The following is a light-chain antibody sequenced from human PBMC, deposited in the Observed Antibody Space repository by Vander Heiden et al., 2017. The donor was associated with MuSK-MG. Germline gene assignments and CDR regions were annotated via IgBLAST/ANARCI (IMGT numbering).Light chain of an antibody. CDR3: RQALQTPEA. J-gene: IGKJ5*01. CDR1: QSLLHSNGYNY. Sequence: DIVMTQSPLSLPVTPGEPASISCRSSQSLLHSNGYNYLDWYLQKPGQSQQLLIYWGSNRASGVPDRFSGSGSGTDFTLKISRVEAEDVGVYYCRQALQTPEAFGQGTRLEIK. CDR2: WGS. V-gene: IGKV2-28*01.